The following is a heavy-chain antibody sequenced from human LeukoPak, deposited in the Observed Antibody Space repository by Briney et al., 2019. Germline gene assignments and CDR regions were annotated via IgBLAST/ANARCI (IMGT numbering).Heavy chain of an antibody. D-gene: IGHD5-12*01. J-gene: IGHJ4*02. CDR1: GGSISSGGYY. V-gene: IGHV4-31*11. CDR2: VYYSGST. Sequence: SQTLSLTCAVSGGSISSGGYYWSWIRQHPGKGLEWIGYVYYSGSTYYNPSLKSRVTISVDTSKNQFSLKLSSVTAADTAVYYCAREGGLRRGYRGPFDYWGQGTLVTVSS. CDR3: AREGGLRRGYRGPFDY.